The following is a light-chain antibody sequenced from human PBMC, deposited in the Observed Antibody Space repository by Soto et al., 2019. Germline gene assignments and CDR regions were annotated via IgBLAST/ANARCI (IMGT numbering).Light chain of an antibody. J-gene: IGKJ4*01. CDR2: GAS. CDR3: QEEGTSAPT. V-gene: IGKV3-20*01. Sequence: EIVLTQSPGTLSLSPGERATLSCRASQSVGSSYLAWYQQKHGQAPRLLIYGASSRATDIPDRFSCSGSGTDFAVTISRLEPEDFAVYYCQEEGTSAPTFGGGTKVEIK. CDR1: QSVGSSY.